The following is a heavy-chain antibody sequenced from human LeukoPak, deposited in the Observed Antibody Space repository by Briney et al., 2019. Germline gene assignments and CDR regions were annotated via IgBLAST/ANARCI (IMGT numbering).Heavy chain of an antibody. CDR3: ARVGMYYYDSSEDY. CDR2: IYYSGST. D-gene: IGHD3-22*01. CDR1: GGSISSGDYS. J-gene: IGHJ4*02. Sequence: SETLSLTCTVSGGSISSGDYSWSWIRQPPGKGLEWIGYIYYSGSTYYNPSLKSRVTISVDTSKNQFSLKLSSVTAADTAVYYCARVGMYYYDSSEDYWGQGTLVTVSS. V-gene: IGHV4-30-4*01.